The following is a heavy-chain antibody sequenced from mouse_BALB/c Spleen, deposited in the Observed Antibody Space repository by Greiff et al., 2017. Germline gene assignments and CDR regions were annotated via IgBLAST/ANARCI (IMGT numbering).Heavy chain of an antibody. CDR3: TRAYDYGCAMDD. J-gene: IGHJ4*01. D-gene: IGHD2-4*01. CDR2: IYPGSGST. CDR1: GYTFTSYW. V-gene: IGHV1S22*01. Sequence: LQQPGSELVRPGASVKLSCKASGYTFTSYWMHWVNQRHGQGLEWIGNIYPGSGSTNYDEKFKSKGTLTVDTSSSTAYMHLSSLTSEDSAVYYYTRAYDYGCAMDDWGQGTTVTVSS.